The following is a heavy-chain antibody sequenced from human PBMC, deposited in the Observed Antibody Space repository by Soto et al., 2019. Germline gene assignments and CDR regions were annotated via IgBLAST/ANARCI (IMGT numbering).Heavy chain of an antibody. J-gene: IGHJ5*02. D-gene: IGHD6-13*01. V-gene: IGHV5-10-1*01. CDR3: ARIESIARNWFDP. Sequence: PGESLKISCKGSGLSFTNYWISWVRQMPGKGLEWMGNIDPVDSYANYSPSFQGHVTFSVDTSISTAYLQWSSLKASDTAMYFCARIESIARNWFDPWGQGTLVTVYS. CDR1: GLSFTNYW. CDR2: IDPVDSYA.